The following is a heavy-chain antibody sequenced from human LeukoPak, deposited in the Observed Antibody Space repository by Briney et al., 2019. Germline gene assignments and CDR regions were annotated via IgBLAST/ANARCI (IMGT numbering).Heavy chain of an antibody. CDR1: GGSISSGGYY. V-gene: IGHV4-31*03. J-gene: IGHJ1*01. CDR2: IYYSGST. CDR3: ARDRASVAGNPAEYFQH. Sequence: SQTLSLTCTVSGGSISSGGYYWSWIRQHPGKGLEWIGYIYYSGSTYCNPSLKSRVTISVDTSKNQFSLKLSSVTAADTAVYYCARDRASVAGNPAEYFQHWGQGTLVTVSS. D-gene: IGHD6-19*01.